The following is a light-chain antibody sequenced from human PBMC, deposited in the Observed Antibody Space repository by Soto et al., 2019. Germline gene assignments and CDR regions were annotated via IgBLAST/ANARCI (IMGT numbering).Light chain of an antibody. J-gene: IGKJ2*01. CDR3: MQALQTPGDT. CDR1: QSLLHSNGYNY. CDR2: LGS. V-gene: IGKV2-28*01. Sequence: DIVMTQSPLSLPVTPGEPASISCRSSQSLLHSNGYNYLDWYLQKPGQSPQLLIYLGSNRSSGVPDRFSGSGSGTDFTLKISRVEAEDVGVDYCMQALQTPGDTFGQGTKLEIK.